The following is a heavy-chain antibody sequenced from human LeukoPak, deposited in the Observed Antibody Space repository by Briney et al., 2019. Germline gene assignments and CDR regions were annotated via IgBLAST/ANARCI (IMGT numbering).Heavy chain of an antibody. CDR3: ATRPPSETYFGVLDF. J-gene: IGHJ4*02. CDR2: ITASGGST. V-gene: IGHV3-23*01. Sequence: GGSLRLSCEASGLAFSSHAMTWVRQAPGKGLEWVSGITASGGSTYHAESLKGRFTISRDNSKNKLYLQMNSLRAEDTAVYYCATRPPSETYFGVLDFWGQGTLVTVSS. D-gene: IGHD1-26*01. CDR1: GLAFSSHA.